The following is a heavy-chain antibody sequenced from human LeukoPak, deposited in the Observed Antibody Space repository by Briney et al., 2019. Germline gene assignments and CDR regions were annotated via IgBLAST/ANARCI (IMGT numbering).Heavy chain of an antibody. CDR2: IYPGASDT. CDR3: ARGTSGWYGGMDV. V-gene: IGHV5-51*01. J-gene: IGHJ6*02. D-gene: IGHD6-19*01. CDR1: GYSITSYW. Sequence: GESLKIPCKGSGYSITSYWIGWVRQMPGKGLEWMGIIYPGASDTRYSPSFQGQVTISADKSISTAYLQWSSLKASDTAMYYCARGTSGWYGGMDVWGQGTTVTVSS.